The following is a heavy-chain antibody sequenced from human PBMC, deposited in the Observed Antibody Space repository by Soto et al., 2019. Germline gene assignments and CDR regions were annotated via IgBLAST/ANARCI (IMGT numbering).Heavy chain of an antibody. V-gene: IGHV2-5*02. CDR3: AHAIGSWGEYATDG. Sequence: QITLKESGPTLVKPTQTLTLTCTFSGFSLSTYGVGVGWIRQPPGQALEWLALIYWDGAKRYSPSLKSRLTITKDTSKNQVVVTVTNMDPVDTATYYCAHAIGSWGEYATDGWGQGTTVTVSS. CDR2: IYWDGAK. D-gene: IGHD1-26*01. CDR1: GFSLSTYGVG. J-gene: IGHJ6*02.